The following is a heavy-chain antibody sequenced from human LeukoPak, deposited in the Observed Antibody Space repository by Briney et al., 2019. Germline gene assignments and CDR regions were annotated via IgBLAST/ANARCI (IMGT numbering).Heavy chain of an antibody. V-gene: IGHV4-4*07. Sequence: SETLSLTCTVSGGSISTYHWSWIRQPAGKGLEWIGHIYTSGSTNYNPSLESRVAMSVDMSKNQFSLKLNSVTAADTAVYYCARGAVSTTSYNWFDPWGQGTLVTVSS. CDR1: GGSISTYH. J-gene: IGHJ5*02. CDR3: ARGAVSTTSYNWFDP. D-gene: IGHD2-2*01. CDR2: IYTSGST.